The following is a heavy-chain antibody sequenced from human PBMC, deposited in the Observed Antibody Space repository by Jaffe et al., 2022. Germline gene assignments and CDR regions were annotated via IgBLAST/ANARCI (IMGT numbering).Heavy chain of an antibody. CDR2: ISWNSGSI. CDR3: AKDRSYSGYDCFDY. CDR1: GFTFDDYA. V-gene: IGHV3-9*01. Sequence: EVQLVESGGGLVQPGRSLRLSCAASGFTFDDYAMHWVRQAPGKGLEWVSGISWNSGSIGYADSVKGRFTISRDNAKNSLYLQMNSLRAEDTALYYCAKDRSYSGYDCFDYWGQGTLVTVSS. D-gene: IGHD5-12*01. J-gene: IGHJ4*02.